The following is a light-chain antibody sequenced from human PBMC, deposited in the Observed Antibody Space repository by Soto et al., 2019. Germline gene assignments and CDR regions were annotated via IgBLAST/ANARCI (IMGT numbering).Light chain of an antibody. Sequence: QSALTQPPSASGSPGQSVTISCTGTSSDVGGYNSVSWCQQYPGKAPKLMIYEVSKRPSGVPDRFSGSKSGNTASLTVSGPQAEDEADYYCCSYAGSGKGVVFGGGTKLTVL. CDR1: SSDVGGYNS. V-gene: IGLV2-8*01. J-gene: IGLJ2*01. CDR2: EVS. CDR3: CSYAGSGKGVV.